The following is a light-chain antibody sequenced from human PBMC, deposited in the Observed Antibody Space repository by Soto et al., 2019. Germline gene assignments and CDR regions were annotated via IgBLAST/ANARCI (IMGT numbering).Light chain of an antibody. CDR3: QQYGGFPLT. J-gene: IGKJ4*01. Sequence: DIQMTQSPSTLSASVGDRVTITCRASQSIRSWLAWYQQKPGKAPNLLIYQASNLKSGVPSRFSGSGSGTEYTLTINSLQPDDFATYYCQQYGGFPLTFGGGTKVEVK. V-gene: IGKV1-5*03. CDR2: QAS. CDR1: QSIRSW.